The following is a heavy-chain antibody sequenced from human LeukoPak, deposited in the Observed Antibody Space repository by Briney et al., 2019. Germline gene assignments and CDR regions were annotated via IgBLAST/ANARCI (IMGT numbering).Heavy chain of an antibody. CDR3: ARDFIPPSQTRNPSGVWFDP. CDR2: INPSGGST. CDR1: GYTFTSYG. D-gene: IGHD7-27*01. V-gene: IGHV1-46*01. Sequence: ASVKVSCKASGYTFTSYGISWVRQAPGQGLEWMGIINPSGGSTSYAQKFQGRVTMTRDTSTSTVYMELSSLRSEDTAVYYCARDFIPPSQTRNPSGVWFDPWGQGTLVTVSS. J-gene: IGHJ5*02.